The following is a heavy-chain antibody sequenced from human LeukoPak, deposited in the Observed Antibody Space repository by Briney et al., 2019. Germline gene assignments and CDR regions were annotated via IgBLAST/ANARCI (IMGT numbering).Heavy chain of an antibody. V-gene: IGHV3-53*01. D-gene: IGHD6-19*01. CDR3: ARERYSSGWYPDY. Sequence: GGSLRLSCAASGFTVSSNYMSWVRQAPGKGLEWVSVIYSGGSTYYADSVKGRFTISRDNSKNTLHLQMNSLRAEDTAVYYCARERYSSGWYPDYRGQGTLVTVSS. CDR1: GFTVSSNY. CDR2: IYSGGST. J-gene: IGHJ4*02.